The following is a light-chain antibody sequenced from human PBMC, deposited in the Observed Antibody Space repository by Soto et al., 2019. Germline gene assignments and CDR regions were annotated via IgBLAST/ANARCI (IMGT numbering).Light chain of an antibody. Sequence: EIVLTQSPAPLSLSPGERATLSCRASQSVSSYLAWYQKKPGQAPRLLIYDASNRATGIPARFSGSGSVTDFSLTISSLEPEDFAVYYCQQRSNWPGFTFGPGTKVDIK. V-gene: IGKV3-11*01. CDR1: QSVSSY. CDR2: DAS. J-gene: IGKJ3*01. CDR3: QQRSNWPGFT.